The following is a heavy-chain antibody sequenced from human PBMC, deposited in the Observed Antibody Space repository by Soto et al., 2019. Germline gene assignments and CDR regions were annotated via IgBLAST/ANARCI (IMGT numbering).Heavy chain of an antibody. CDR2: IWYDGSNK. J-gene: IGHJ4*02. D-gene: IGHD6-19*01. Sequence: QVQLVESGGGVVQPGRSLRLSCAASGFTFSSYGMHWVRQAPGKGLEWVAVIWYDGSNKYYADSVKGRFTISRDNSKNTLYLQMNRLRAEDTAVYYCARGRAYGSGWVFFDYWGQGTLVTVSS. CDR1: GFTFSSYG. V-gene: IGHV3-33*01. CDR3: ARGRAYGSGWVFFDY.